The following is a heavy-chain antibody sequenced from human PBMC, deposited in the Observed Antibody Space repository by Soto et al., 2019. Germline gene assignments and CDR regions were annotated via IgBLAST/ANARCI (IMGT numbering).Heavy chain of an antibody. Sequence: QVQLVQSGAEVKKPGSSVKVSCKASGGSLSNYGISWVRQAPGQGLEWMGGIIPVFGTANYAQKFQGRVTMTADESTNIVYMDVTSLRSEDTAVYYCARGDATKIVVTTYYAMDGWGQGTTVTVSS. CDR2: IIPVFGTA. CDR1: GGSLSNYG. CDR3: ARGDATKIVVTTYYAMDG. V-gene: IGHV1-69*12. J-gene: IGHJ6*02. D-gene: IGHD4-17*01.